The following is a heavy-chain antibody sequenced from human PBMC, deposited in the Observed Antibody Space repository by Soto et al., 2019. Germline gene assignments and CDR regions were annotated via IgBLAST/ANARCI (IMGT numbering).Heavy chain of an antibody. CDR3: ARDLSSDSTGFRVYDL. J-gene: IGHJ4*02. CDR1: GGTVSSYA. CDR2: FIPILVSA. V-gene: IGHV1-69*01. D-gene: IGHD3-22*01. Sequence: QVHLVQSGAEVKKPGSSVKVSCKASGGTVSSYAITWVRQAPGKGLEWMGGFIPILVSAHYAQKFQGRVTITADESTSTAYMELSGLRSEDTAIYYCARDLSSDSTGFRVYDLWCQGTLVTVSS.